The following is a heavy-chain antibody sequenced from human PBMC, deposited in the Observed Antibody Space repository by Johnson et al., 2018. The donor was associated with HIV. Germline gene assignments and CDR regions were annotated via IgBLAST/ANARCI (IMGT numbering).Heavy chain of an antibody. Sequence: QVQLMESGGGLVQPGGSLRLSCAASGFTLSYYGVHWVRQAPGKGLEWVAVISFAGTNKYYVDSVKGRFTISRDNAKNSLYLQMNSLRAEDTAVYYCARDSTYYYDSSGNYYEHDAFDIWGQGTMVTVSS. CDR3: ARDSTYYYDSSGNYYEHDAFDI. CDR2: ISFAGTNK. CDR1: GFTLSYYG. D-gene: IGHD3-22*01. J-gene: IGHJ3*02. V-gene: IGHV3-30*03.